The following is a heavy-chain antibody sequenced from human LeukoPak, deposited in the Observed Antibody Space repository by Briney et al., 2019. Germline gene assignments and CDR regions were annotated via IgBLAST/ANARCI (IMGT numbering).Heavy chain of an antibody. D-gene: IGHD3-22*01. CDR3: ARGLREGYSVYWYFDL. CDR1: GDSISSSNCY. Sequence: PSETLSLTCTVSGDSISSSNCYWGWIRQPPGKGLEWIGSIYFSGGTYYNASLKSRVTISVDTSKNQFSLKLSSVTAADTAVYYCARGLREGYSVYWYFDLWGRGTLVTVSS. V-gene: IGHV4-39*07. J-gene: IGHJ2*01. CDR2: IYFSGGT.